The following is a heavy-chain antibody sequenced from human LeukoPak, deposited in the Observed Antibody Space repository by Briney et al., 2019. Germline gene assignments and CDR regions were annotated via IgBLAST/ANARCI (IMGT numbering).Heavy chain of an antibody. J-gene: IGHJ5*02. CDR3: VRASFGSYYWFDP. CDR1: GFTFKNYW. V-gene: IGHV3-74*01. D-gene: IGHD1-26*01. CDR2: INSDGSYT. Sequence: PGGSLRLSCAASGFTFKNYWIHWVRQAPGKGLVWVSRINSDGSYTRYADSVKGRFTISRDNAKNTLYLQMNSLRAEDTAVYYCVRASFGSYYWFDPWGQGTLVTVSS.